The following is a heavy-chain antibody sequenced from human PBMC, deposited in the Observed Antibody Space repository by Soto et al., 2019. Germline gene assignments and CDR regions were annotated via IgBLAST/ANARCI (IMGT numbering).Heavy chain of an antibody. J-gene: IGHJ6*02. D-gene: IGHD6-6*01. CDR2: ISNDGSNK. CDR3: AKVVRADTTSSNFYYYSAMDV. V-gene: IGHV3-30*18. Sequence: ESGGGVVQPGRSLRLSCAASGFTFSTYGMHWVRQAPGKGLEWVAVISNDGSNKYYADSVKGRFTISRDNSKNTLYLQMNSLRPEDTAIYYCAKVVRADTTSSNFYYYSAMDVWGQGTTVTVSS. CDR1: GFTFSTYG.